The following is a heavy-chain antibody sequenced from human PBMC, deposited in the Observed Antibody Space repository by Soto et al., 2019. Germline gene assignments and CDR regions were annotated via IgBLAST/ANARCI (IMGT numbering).Heavy chain of an antibody. CDR1: EFTFSNYA. CDR2: ISYDGNNK. V-gene: IGHV3-30*18. Sequence: LRLSCAASEFTFSNYAMHWVRQAPGKGLQWLAVISYDGNNKYYADSVEGRFTISRDNSKNTVYLQMNSLRAEDTAVYYCAKEGSDYDILTGSGYYGMDVWGQGTTVTVSS. CDR3: AKEGSDYDILTGSGYYGMDV. D-gene: IGHD3-9*01. J-gene: IGHJ6*02.